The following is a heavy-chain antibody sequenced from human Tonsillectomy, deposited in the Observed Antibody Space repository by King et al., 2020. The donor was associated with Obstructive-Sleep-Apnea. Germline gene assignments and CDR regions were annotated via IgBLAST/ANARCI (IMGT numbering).Heavy chain of an antibody. CDR1: GFTFSSYG. CDR2: ISYDGRNK. J-gene: IGHJ4*02. V-gene: IGHV3-30*18. Sequence: QVQLVESGGGVVQPGRSLRLSCAVSGFTFSSYGMHWVRQAPGKGLEWGAVISYDGRNKYHADSVQGRFTISRDNSKNTLYLQMNSLRVEDTAVYYCAKDMDIAAAGYYFDYWGQGTLVTVSS. CDR3: AKDMDIAAAGYYFDY. D-gene: IGHD6-13*01.